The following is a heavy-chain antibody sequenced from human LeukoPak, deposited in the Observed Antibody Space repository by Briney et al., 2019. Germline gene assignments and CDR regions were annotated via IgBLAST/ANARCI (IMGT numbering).Heavy chain of an antibody. J-gene: IGHJ4*02. CDR2: ISTYNDNT. CDR3: ARAASWIGELSKIPFDY. Sequence: ASVKVSCKASGYTFTSYGVIWVRQAPGQGLEWMGWISTYNDNTNSAQKLQGRVTMTTDTSTSTAYMELRSLRSDDTAVYYCARAASWIGELSKIPFDYWGQGTLVTVSS. CDR1: GYTFTSYG. D-gene: IGHD3-10*01. V-gene: IGHV1-18*01.